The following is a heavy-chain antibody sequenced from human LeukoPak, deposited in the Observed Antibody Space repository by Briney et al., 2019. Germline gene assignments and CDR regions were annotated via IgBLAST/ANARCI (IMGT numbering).Heavy chain of an antibody. D-gene: IGHD6-19*01. CDR2: IKSKTDGGTT. CDR1: GFTFSNAW. CDR3: TTDPWYVWMYGSGADAFDI. J-gene: IGHJ3*02. Sequence: GGSLRLSCAASGFTFSNAWMSWVRQAPGKGLEWVGRIKSKTDGGTTDYAAPVKGRFTISRDDSKNTLYLQMNSLKTEDTAVYYCTTDPWYVWMYGSGADAFDIWGQGTMVTVSS. V-gene: IGHV3-15*01.